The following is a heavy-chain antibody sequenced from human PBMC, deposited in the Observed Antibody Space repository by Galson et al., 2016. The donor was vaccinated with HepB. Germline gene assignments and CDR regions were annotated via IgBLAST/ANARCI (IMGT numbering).Heavy chain of an antibody. CDR2: INAGDGRT. CDR1: GYAFTSHP. CDR3: ARDRADSASWGFDF. D-gene: IGHD6-13*01. Sequence: SVKVSCKASGYAFTSHPLHWVRQAPGQRPEWMGWINAGDGRTKYSETFQGRLSISRDASASIAYMELTSLTSEDTAVYSCARDRADSASWGFDFWGQGALITVSS. V-gene: IGHV1-3*01. J-gene: IGHJ4*02.